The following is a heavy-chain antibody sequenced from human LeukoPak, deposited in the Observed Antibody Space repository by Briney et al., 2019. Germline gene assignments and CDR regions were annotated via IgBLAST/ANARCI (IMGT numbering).Heavy chain of an antibody. CDR3: AREGGSYGWYFDL. CDR2: INIGNGNT. J-gene: IGHJ2*01. V-gene: IGHV1-3*04. Sequence: ASVNVSCTASGYTFTRYAMHWVRQAPGQRLEWMGWINIGNGNTKYSQKFQGRVTVTRDTSANTAYMELSSLRSEDTAVYYCAREGGSYGWYFDLWGRGTLVTVSS. CDR1: GYTFTRYA. D-gene: IGHD1-26*01.